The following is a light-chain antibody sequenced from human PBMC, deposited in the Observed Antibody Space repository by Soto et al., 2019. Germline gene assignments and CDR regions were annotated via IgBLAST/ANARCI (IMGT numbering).Light chain of an antibody. CDR1: SSDVVGYNY. CDR2: DVS. Sequence: QSALTQPASVSGSPGQSITISCTGTSSDVVGYNYVSWYQHHPGKAPKLMIFDVSTRPSGVSNRFSGSKSGNTASLTISGLHPEDEADYYCSSYTTSNTRQIVFGTGTKLTVL. V-gene: IGLV2-14*03. CDR3: SSYTTSNTRQIV. J-gene: IGLJ1*01.